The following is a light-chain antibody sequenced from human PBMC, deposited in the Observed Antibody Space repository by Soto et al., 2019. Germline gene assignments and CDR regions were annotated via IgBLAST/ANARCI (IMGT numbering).Light chain of an antibody. CDR2: DND. V-gene: IGLV1-40*01. J-gene: IGLJ2*01. CDR1: SSNIGAGFD. Sequence: QSVLTQPPSVSGVPGQRIIISCTGSSSNIGAGFDVHWYQHLPGTAPKLLVYDNDNRPSGLPARFSDSRSGTSASLAITSLQADDEADYYCQSYDNSLSGVVFGGGTQLTVL. CDR3: QSYDNSLSGVV.